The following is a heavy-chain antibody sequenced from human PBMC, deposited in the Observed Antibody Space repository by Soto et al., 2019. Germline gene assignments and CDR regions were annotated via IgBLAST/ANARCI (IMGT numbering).Heavy chain of an antibody. Sequence: GGSLRPSCAASGFTFSSYDMHWVRQATGKGLEWVSAIGTAGDTYYQGTVKGRFTISRENAKNSLYLQMNSLRAGDTAVYYCARDVGNGYYDYWGQGTLVTVSS. J-gene: IGHJ4*02. CDR3: ARDVGNGYYDY. V-gene: IGHV3-13*01. CDR1: GFTFSSYD. CDR2: IGTAGDT. D-gene: IGHD3-22*01.